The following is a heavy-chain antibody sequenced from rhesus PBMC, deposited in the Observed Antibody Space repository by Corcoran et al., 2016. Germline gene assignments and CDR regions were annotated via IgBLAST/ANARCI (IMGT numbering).Heavy chain of an antibody. CDR3: ARHPDSGSFDL. V-gene: IGHV4S11*01. J-gene: IGHJ2*01. Sequence: QVQLQESGPGLVKPSETLSLTCAVSGGSISSSYWSWIRQPPGKGLEWIGRVESNGRPYYTPSLNSRVTLSVDTSKHQFSLKLSSVTAADTAVYYCARHPDSGSFDLWGPGTPITISS. D-gene: IGHD6-25*01. CDR2: VESNGRP. CDR1: GGSISSSY.